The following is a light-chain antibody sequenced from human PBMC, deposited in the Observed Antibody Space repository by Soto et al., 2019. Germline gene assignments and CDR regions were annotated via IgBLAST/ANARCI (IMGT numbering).Light chain of an antibody. CDR3: QHYGSSPPDT. CDR1: QSVTNTY. J-gene: IGKJ2*01. CDR2: GTS. V-gene: IGKV3-20*01. Sequence: EIVLTQSPGALSMSPGEGATLSCRVSQSVTNTYLAWYQQKPSQAPRLLIYGTSNRASGIPDRFSGSGSGTDFPLTISRLEPEDFAVYYCQHYGSSPPDTFGQGTKLEIK.